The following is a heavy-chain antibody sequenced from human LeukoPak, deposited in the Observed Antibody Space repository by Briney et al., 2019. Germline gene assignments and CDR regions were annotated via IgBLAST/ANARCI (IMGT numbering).Heavy chain of an antibody. CDR2: IYHSGST. V-gene: IGHV4-4*02. Sequence: SETLSLTCAVSGGSISSDIWWSWVRQPPGKGLEWVGEIYHSGSTNYNPSLKSRVTISVDTSKNQFSLKLSSVTAADTAVYYCARLAYDFWSGRIQWFDPWGQGTLVTVSS. D-gene: IGHD3-3*01. CDR3: ARLAYDFWSGRIQWFDP. CDR1: GGSISSDIW. J-gene: IGHJ5*02.